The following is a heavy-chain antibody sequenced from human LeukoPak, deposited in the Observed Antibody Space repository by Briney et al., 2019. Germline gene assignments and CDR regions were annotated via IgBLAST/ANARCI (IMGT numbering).Heavy chain of an antibody. CDR1: GFTLRNFG. CDR2: IFGNGVTT. Sequence: PGGSLRLSCAASGFTLRNFGMSWVRQAPGKGLEWVSAIFGNGVTTYYADSVKGRFIISRDNSQNRLFLQVNSLRVEDTAVYYCAKGLGEFASAPDSWGQGILVTVSS. V-gene: IGHV3-23*01. J-gene: IGHJ5*01. D-gene: IGHD6-6*01. CDR3: AKGLGEFASAPDS.